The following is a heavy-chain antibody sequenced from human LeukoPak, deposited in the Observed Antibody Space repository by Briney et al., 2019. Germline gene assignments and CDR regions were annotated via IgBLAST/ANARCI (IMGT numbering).Heavy chain of an antibody. CDR1: GFTFASYG. D-gene: IGHD5-12*01. J-gene: IGHJ4*02. Sequence: GGSLRLSCATSGFTFASYGIHWVRQAPGKGLEWMAVIWFDGTYIYYADSVKGRFTISRDNSKKTLYLQMNSLRVEDTAVYYCVRGYDKFDYWGQGTLVTVSS. V-gene: IGHV3-33*01. CDR3: VRGYDKFDY. CDR2: IWFDGTYI.